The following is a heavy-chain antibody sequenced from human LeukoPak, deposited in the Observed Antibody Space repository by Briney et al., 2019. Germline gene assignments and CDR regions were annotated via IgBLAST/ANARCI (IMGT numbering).Heavy chain of an antibody. CDR2: INANSGGT. J-gene: IGHJ5*02. CDR3: ARGRLGTWFGELKA. CDR1: GYTLTELS. Sequence: ASVKVSCKVSGYTLTELSMHWVRQAPGQGLEWMGWINANSGGTKYAQKFQGRVTMTRDTSISTAYMELSSLRSDDTAVYYCARGRLGTWFGELKAWGQGTLVTVSS. V-gene: IGHV1-2*02. D-gene: IGHD3-10*01.